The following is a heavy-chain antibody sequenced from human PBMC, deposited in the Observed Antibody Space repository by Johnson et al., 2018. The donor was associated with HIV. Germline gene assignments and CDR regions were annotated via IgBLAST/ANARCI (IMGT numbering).Heavy chain of an antibody. CDR1: GFTFSSYA. CDR3: ARGCGSRSGSPCYDPFDI. V-gene: IGHV3-23*04. D-gene: IGHD1-26*01. CDR2: ISGSGGGT. Sequence: VQLVESGGGLVQPGGSLRLSCAASGFTFSSYAMSWVRQAPGKGLEWVSAISGSGGGTYYADSVKGRFTISRDNSKNTLYLQMNSLTPEDTAVYYCARGCGSRSGSPCYDPFDIWGQGTMVTVSS. J-gene: IGHJ3*02.